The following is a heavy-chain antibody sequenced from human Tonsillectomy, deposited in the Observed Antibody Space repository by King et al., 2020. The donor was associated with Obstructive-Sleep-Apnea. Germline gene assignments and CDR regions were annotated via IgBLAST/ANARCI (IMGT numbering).Heavy chain of an antibody. CDR1: GFTFSSYW. J-gene: IGHJ4*02. CDR2: IKQDGSEK. V-gene: IGHV3-7*01. D-gene: IGHD1-20*01. CDR3: ARDTETYNWNDAGYFDY. Sequence: VQLVESGGGLVHPGGSLRLSCAASGFTFSSYWMSWVRQAPGKGLEWVANIKQDGSEKYYVGSVKGRFTISRDNAKNSLYLQMNSLRAEDTAVYYCARDTETYNWNDAGYFDYWGQGTLVTVSS.